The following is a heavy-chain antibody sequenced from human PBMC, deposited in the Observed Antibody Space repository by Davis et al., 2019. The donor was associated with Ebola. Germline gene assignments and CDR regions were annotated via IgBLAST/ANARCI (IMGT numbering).Heavy chain of an antibody. J-gene: IGHJ4*02. Sequence: SETLSLTCAVYGGSFSGYYWSWIRQPPGKGLEWIGEINHSGSTNYNPSLKSRVTISVDTSKNQFSLKLSSVTAADTAVYYCARGVTYYYDSSGYYMAPKFDYWGQGTLVTVSS. CDR2: INHSGST. D-gene: IGHD3-22*01. CDR1: GGSFSGYY. CDR3: ARGVTYYYDSSGYYMAPKFDY. V-gene: IGHV4-34*01.